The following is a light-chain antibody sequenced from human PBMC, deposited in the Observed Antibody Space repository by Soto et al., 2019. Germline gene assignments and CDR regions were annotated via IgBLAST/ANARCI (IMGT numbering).Light chain of an antibody. CDR2: HAS. V-gene: IGKV3-15*01. CDR3: QQYNNWPLT. CDR1: QSMYNN. J-gene: IGKJ4*01. Sequence: EIVMTQSPATLSVSPGERATLSCRASQSMYNNLAWYQQKPGQAPRLLIYHASARATGIPARFSGSGSGTEFTLTISSLQSEDFAVYCCQQYNNWPLTFGGGTKVEI.